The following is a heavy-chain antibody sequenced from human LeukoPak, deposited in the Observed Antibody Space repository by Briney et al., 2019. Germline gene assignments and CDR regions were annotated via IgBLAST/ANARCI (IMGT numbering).Heavy chain of an antibody. Sequence: ASVKVSCTASGYTFTGYYMHWVRQAPGQGLEWMGWINPNSGSTNYAQKLQGRVTMTRDTSISTAYMELSRLRSDDTAVYYCARDVRTYYYDSSGYGYWGQGTLVTVSS. CDR3: ARDVRTYYYDSSGYGY. CDR1: GYTFTGYY. D-gene: IGHD3-22*01. V-gene: IGHV1-2*02. CDR2: INPNSGST. J-gene: IGHJ4*02.